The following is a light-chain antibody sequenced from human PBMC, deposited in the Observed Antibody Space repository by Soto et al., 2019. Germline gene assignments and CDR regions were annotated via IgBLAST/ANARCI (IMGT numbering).Light chain of an antibody. CDR3: QQYNLYAWT. CDR2: KAS. J-gene: IGKJ1*01. Sequence: DIQMTQSPSTLSASVGDRVTITCRASQSINSWLAWYQQKPGKAPKLLIYKASTLESGVPSRFSGSGSGTEFTLTISSLRPDDFATYYCQQYNLYAWTFGQGTKVEIK. V-gene: IGKV1-5*03. CDR1: QSINSW.